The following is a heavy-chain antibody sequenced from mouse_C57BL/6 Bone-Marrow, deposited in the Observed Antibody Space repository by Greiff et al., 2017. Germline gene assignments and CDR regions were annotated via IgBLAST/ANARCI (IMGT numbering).Heavy chain of an antibody. CDR2: IWSGGST. CDR1: GFSLTSYG. V-gene: IGHV2-2*02. J-gene: IGHJ1*01. CDR3: ARKGFWYVDV. Sequence: QVQLQQSGPGLVQPSQSLSITCTVSGFSLTSYGVHWVRQSPGKGLEWLGVIWSGGSTDYNAAFISRLSISKDNSKSQVFFKMHSLQANDTAISYCARKGFWYVDVWGAGTTVTVSS.